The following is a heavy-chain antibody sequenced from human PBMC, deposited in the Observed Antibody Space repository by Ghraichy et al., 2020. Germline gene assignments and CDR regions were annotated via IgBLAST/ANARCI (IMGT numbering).Heavy chain of an antibody. V-gene: IGHV3-11*01. D-gene: IGHD6-13*01. CDR2: ISSSGSTI. J-gene: IGHJ3*02. CDR1: GFTFSDYY. CDR3: ASSIAAAGTMMFAFDI. Sequence: GGSLRLSCAASGFTFSDYYMSWIRQAPGKGLEWVSYISSSGSTIYYADSVKGRFTISRDNAKNSLYLQMNSLRAEDTAVYYCASSIAAAGTMMFAFDIWGQGTMVTVSS.